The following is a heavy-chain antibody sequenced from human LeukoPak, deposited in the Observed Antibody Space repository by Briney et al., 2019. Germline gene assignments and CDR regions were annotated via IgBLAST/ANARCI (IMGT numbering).Heavy chain of an antibody. CDR1: GGSMSSSSYY. Sequence: SETLSLTCTVSGGSMSSSSYYWGWIRQPPGKGLEWIGTIHYSGSTYYNPSLKSRVTISVDTSKNQFSLKLSSVTAADTAVYDCARFDDYGGYWGQGTLVTVSS. CDR3: ARFDDYGGY. J-gene: IGHJ4*02. D-gene: IGHD3-3*01. V-gene: IGHV4-39*01. CDR2: IHYSGST.